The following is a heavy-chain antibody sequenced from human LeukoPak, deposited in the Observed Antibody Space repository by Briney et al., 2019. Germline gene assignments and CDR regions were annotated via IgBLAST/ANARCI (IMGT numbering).Heavy chain of an antibody. CDR3: GKDPNGDYVGAFDF. Sequence: GGSLRLSCAASGFTFSDYALIWVRQAPGKGLEWISAIRGTGGTTYYADSVKGRCTISRDNSRNTAYLQMNSLRAEDTALYFCGKDPNGDYVGAFDFWGPGTMVTVSS. V-gene: IGHV3-23*01. CDR1: GFTFSDYA. D-gene: IGHD4-17*01. J-gene: IGHJ3*01. CDR2: IRGTGGTT.